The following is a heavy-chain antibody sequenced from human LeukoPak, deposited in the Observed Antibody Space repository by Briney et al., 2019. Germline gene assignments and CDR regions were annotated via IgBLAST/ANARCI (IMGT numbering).Heavy chain of an antibody. Sequence: SETLSLTCTVSGAFISSYYWSCIRQPPGKGLEWIGYIYYSGSPNYSPSLKSRVTISVDTSKNQFSLKLSSVTAADTAVYYCARDNWNYGSSMDVWGQGTTVTVSS. D-gene: IGHD1-7*01. CDR3: ARDNWNYGSSMDV. V-gene: IGHV4-59*01. J-gene: IGHJ6*02. CDR1: GAFISSYY. CDR2: IYYSGSP.